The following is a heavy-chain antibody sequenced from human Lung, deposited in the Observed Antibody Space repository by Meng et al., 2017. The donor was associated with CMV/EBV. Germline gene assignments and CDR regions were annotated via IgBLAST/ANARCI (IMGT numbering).Heavy chain of an antibody. Sequence: IPVKDSGPPLVKPTHTRTLTCTFSGFSLSTSEVGVGWIRQPPGKALEWLAVIYWDDDKRYSPSLKSRLTITKDTSKNQVVLTLTNMDPVDTATYYCALFTRSWFDPWGQGTLVTVSS. V-gene: IGHV2-5*02. CDR1: GFSLSTSEVG. D-gene: IGHD2-2*01. CDR3: ALFTRSWFDP. J-gene: IGHJ5*02. CDR2: IYWDDDK.